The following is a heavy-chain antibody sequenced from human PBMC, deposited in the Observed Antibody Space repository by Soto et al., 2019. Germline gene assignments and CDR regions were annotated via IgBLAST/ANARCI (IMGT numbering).Heavy chain of an antibody. CDR1: GGTFSSYA. Sequence: ASVKVSCKASGGTFSSYAISWVRQAPGQGLEWMGGIIPIFGTANYAQKFQGRVTITADESTSTAYMELSSLRSEDTAVYYCARLQKYYDSSGYSAYYFDYWGQGTLVTVSS. CDR2: IIPIFGTA. V-gene: IGHV1-69*13. CDR3: ARLQKYYDSSGYSAYYFDY. J-gene: IGHJ4*02. D-gene: IGHD3-22*01.